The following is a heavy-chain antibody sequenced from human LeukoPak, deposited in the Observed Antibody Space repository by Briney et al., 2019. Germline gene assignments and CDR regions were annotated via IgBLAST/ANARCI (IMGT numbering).Heavy chain of an antibody. D-gene: IGHD6-19*01. CDR2: IFTSGRI. Sequence: SQTLSLTCTLSGGPISSDTYYRSWIRHPAGKGLEWIGRIFTSGRIDYNPSLRSRVAMSVDTSKNQFSLKMSSVTAADTAVYFCARVQFGAAGSFDCWGQGTLVTVSS. J-gene: IGHJ4*02. CDR3: ARVQFGAAGSFDC. V-gene: IGHV4-61*02. CDR1: GGPISSDTYY.